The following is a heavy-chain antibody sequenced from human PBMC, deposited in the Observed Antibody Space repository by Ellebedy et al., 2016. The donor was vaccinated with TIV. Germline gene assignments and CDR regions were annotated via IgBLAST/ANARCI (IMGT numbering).Heavy chain of an antibody. J-gene: IGHJ4*02. V-gene: IGHV3-48*02. CDR2: ISLSSSTI. CDR3: ARGPRFGESSFDY. Sequence: PGGSLRLSCAVSGFTFSSYSMNWVRQAPGKGLEWVSHISLSSSTIYYADSVKARFTISRDNAKNSLSLQMNSLRDEDTAVYYCARGPRFGESSFDYWGQGTLVTVSS. D-gene: IGHD3-10*01. CDR1: GFTFSSYS.